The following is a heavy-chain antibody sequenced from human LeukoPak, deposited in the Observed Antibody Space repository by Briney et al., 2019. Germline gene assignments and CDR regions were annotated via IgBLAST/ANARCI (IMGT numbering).Heavy chain of an antibody. J-gene: IGHJ4*02. V-gene: IGHV1-2*02. CDR1: GYTFTGYY. CDR3: AGEYCSGGTLRQGFDY. CDR2: INPNSGDT. Sequence: ASVKLSCKASGYTFTGYYMHWVRQAPGQGLEYMGWINPNSGDTNHAQNFQGRVTLTRDTSISTAYMELSSLRSDDSALYYCAGEYCSGGTLRQGFDYWAQGTLVTVSS. D-gene: IGHD2-15*01.